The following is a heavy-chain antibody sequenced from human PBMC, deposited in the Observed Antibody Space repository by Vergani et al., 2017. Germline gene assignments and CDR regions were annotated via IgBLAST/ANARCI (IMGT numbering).Heavy chain of an antibody. Sequence: QAQLQESGPRLVKPSQTLSLTCRFPGGPLDIHSQTWGWIRQPAGEGLEWICLIDVKGNSSFSPSLASRVTLSADASRGRFSHNLRSVTTSDTAVYYCVRVLHTEYILGAFDIWGQGIKVTVSS. CDR3: VRVLHTEYILGAFDI. CDR2: IDVKGNS. D-gene: IGHD2/OR15-2a*01. CDR1: GGPLDIHSQT. V-gene: IGHV4-61*02. J-gene: IGHJ3*02.